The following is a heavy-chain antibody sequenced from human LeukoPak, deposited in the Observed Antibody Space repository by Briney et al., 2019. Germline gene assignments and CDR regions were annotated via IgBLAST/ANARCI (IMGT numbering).Heavy chain of an antibody. V-gene: IGHV3-74*01. CDR2: INSDGSST. CDR1: GFTFSNYW. CDR3: AKGGSYTIDY. D-gene: IGHD1-26*01. Sequence: GGSLRLSCGASGFTFSNYWMHWVRQAPGKGLVWVSRINSDGSSTSYADSVKGRFTISRDNAKNTLHLQMKSLTVEDTAVYHCAKGGSYTIDYWGQGILVSVSS. J-gene: IGHJ4*02.